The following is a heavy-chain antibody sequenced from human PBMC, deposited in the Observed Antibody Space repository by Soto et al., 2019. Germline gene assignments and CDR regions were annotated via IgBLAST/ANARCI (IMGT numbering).Heavy chain of an antibody. J-gene: IGHJ4*02. CDR2: ISGSGGST. CDR3: AKDGVYGSGSLDFDY. CDR1: GFTFSSYA. Sequence: GGSLRLSCAASGFTFSSYAMSWVRQAPGKGLEWVSAISGSGGSTYYADSVKGRFTISRDNSKNTLYLQMNSLRAEDTAVYYCAKDGVYGSGSLDFDYWGQGTLVTVSS. V-gene: IGHV3-23*01. D-gene: IGHD3-10*01.